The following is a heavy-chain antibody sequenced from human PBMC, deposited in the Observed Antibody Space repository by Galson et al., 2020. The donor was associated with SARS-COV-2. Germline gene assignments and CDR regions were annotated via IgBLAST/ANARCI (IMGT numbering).Heavy chain of an antibody. J-gene: IGHJ4*02. CDR1: GFTFGDYA. V-gene: IGHV3-49*04. CDR2: IRSIAYGATT. D-gene: IGHD3-16*02. CDR3: LTFGRLVAIDY. Sequence: TGGSLRLSCTASGFTFGDYAMSWVRQAPGKGLEWVGFIRSIAYGATTEYAASVKGRFTISRDDSRSIAYLQMNSLKTDDTAVYYCLTFGRLVAIDYWGQGTLVTVSS.